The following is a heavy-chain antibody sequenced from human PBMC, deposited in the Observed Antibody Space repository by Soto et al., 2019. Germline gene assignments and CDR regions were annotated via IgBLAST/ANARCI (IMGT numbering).Heavy chain of an antibody. CDR3: ARVSQEYYDFWSGYDGGNAFES. D-gene: IGHD3-3*01. V-gene: IGHV4-59*01. Sequence: SETLSLTCSVSGGSINRYYWSWIRQPPGKGLEWIGYIYYSGSTNYNPSLKSRVTISVDTSKNQFSLKLSSVTAADTAVYYCARVSQEYYDFWSGYDGGNAFESRGQRTTVTVSS. CDR1: GGSINRYY. CDR2: IYYSGST. J-gene: IGHJ3*02.